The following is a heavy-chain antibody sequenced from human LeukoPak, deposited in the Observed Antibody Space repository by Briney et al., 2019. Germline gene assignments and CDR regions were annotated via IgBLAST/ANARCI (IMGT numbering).Heavy chain of an antibody. Sequence: GGSLRLSCAASGFTFDDYAMHWVRQAPGKGLEWVSGISWNSGSIGYADSVKGRFTISRDNAKNSLYLQMSSLRAEDMALYYCAKETRNYDSSGPRVGAFDIWGQGTMVTVSS. CDR1: GFTFDDYA. V-gene: IGHV3-9*03. J-gene: IGHJ3*02. CDR2: ISWNSGSI. D-gene: IGHD3-22*01. CDR3: AKETRNYDSSGPRVGAFDI.